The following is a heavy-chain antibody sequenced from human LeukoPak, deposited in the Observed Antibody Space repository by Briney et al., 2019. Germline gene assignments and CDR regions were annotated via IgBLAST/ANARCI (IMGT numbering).Heavy chain of an antibody. CDR2: IYHSGST. J-gene: IGHJ4*02. Sequence: SETLSLTCAVYGGSFSGYYWSWIRQPPGKGLEWIGEIYHSGSTNYNPSLKSRVTISVDTSKNQFSLKLSSVTAADTAVYYCARGLSTEAPFDYWGQGTLVTVSS. CDR3: ARGLSTEAPFDY. CDR1: GGSFSGYY. V-gene: IGHV4-34*01.